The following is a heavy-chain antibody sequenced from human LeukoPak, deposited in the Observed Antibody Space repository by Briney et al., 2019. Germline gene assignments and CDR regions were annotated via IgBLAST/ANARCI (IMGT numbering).Heavy chain of an antibody. D-gene: IGHD3-16*01. J-gene: IGHJ3*02. CDR2: IYYSGST. CDR3: ARAKWGSQGAFDI. Sequence: PSETLSLTCTVSGGSISSSSYYWGWIRQPPGKGLEWIGSIYYSGSTYYNPSLKSRVTISVDTSKNQFSLKLSSVTAADTAVYYCARAKWGSQGAFDIWGQGTMVTVSS. CDR1: GGSISSSSYY. V-gene: IGHV4-39*07.